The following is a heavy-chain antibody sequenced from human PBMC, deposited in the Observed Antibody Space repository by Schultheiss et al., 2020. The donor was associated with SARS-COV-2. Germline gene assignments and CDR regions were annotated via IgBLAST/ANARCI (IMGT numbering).Heavy chain of an antibody. CDR1: GFTFSSYG. Sequence: GGSLRLSCAASGFTFSSYGMHWVRQAPGKGLEWVAFIRYDGSNKYYADSVKGRFTISRDNSKNTLYLQMNSLRAEDTAVYYCAKDSRYSSSWSLTGRPTYYYYGMDVWGQGTTVTVSS. J-gene: IGHJ6*02. CDR2: IRYDGSNK. D-gene: IGHD6-13*01. V-gene: IGHV3-30*02. CDR3: AKDSRYSSSWSLTGRPTYYYYGMDV.